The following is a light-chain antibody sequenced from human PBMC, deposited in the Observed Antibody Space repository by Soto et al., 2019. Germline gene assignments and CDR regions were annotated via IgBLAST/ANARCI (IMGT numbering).Light chain of an antibody. J-gene: IGKJ1*01. CDR1: QSVSSN. V-gene: IGKV3-15*01. CDR2: GAS. CDR3: HQHNNWWT. Sequence: EVVMTQSPATLSVSPGERDTLTCRASQSVSSNLAWYQQKPGKAPRLLIYGASTRAAGIPARLSGSGSGTDFTLTITSLQSEDFGVYYCHQHNNWWTFGQGTKVDIK.